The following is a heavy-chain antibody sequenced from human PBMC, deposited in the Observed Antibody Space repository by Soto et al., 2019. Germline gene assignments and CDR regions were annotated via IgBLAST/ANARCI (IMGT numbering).Heavy chain of an antibody. CDR3: ARLGYCSGGRCYSDSAFDI. V-gene: IGHV4-38-2*01. CDR1: GYSISSGYY. D-gene: IGHD2-15*01. Sequence: LSLTCAVSGYSISSGYYWGWIRQPPGKGLEWIGSFYHSGSTYYNPSLKSRVTISVDTSKNQFSLELSSVTAADTAVYYCARLGYCSGGRCYSDSAFDIWGQGTMVTVSS. J-gene: IGHJ3*02. CDR2: FYHSGST.